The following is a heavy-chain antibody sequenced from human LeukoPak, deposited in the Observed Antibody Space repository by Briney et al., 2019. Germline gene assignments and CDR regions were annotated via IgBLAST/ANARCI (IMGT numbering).Heavy chain of an antibody. V-gene: IGHV1-69*05. Sequence: ASVKVSCKDSGGTFSSYAISWVRQAPGQGLEWMGRIIPIFGTANYAPKFQGRVTITTDESTSTAYMELGSLRSEDTAVYYCARLNDYFDYWGQGTLVTVSS. CDR3: ARLNDYFDY. CDR1: GGTFSSYA. CDR2: IIPIFGTA. J-gene: IGHJ4*02.